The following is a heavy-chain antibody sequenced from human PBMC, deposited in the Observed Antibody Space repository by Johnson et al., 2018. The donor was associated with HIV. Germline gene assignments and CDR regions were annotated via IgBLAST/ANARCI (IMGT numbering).Heavy chain of an antibody. D-gene: IGHD1-26*01. Sequence: VQLVESGGGVVQPGRSLRLSCAASGFTFRNYWMSWVRQAPGKGLEWVANIKQDGSEKYYVDSVKGRFTISRDNAKNSLYLQMNSLRAEDTAMYYCARQFRSVGAPDAFDIWGQGTMVTVSS. CDR1: GFTFRNYW. V-gene: IGHV3-7*04. CDR3: ARQFRSVGAPDAFDI. CDR2: IKQDGSEK. J-gene: IGHJ3*02.